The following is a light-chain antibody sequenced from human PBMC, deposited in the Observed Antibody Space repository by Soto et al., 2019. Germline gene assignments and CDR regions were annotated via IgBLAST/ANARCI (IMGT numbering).Light chain of an antibody. CDR3: QQVKSYPRT. Sequence: EILLTQSPVTLSLSPGQRATLSCRASQSISTYLAWYQVKPGQAPRLLIYDASSRATGVPARFSGSGSGTDFSLTISSLEPEDVAVYYCQQVKSYPRTFGGGTRVEIK. J-gene: IGKJ4*01. V-gene: IGKV3-11*01. CDR2: DAS. CDR1: QSISTY.